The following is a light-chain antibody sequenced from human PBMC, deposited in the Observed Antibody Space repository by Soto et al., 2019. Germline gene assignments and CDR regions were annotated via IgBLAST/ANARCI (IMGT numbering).Light chain of an antibody. CDR1: SSEFGGYNY. CDR2: DVS. V-gene: IGLV2-14*01. Sequence: QSVLTQPASVSGSPGQSITISCPGNSSEFGGYNYVSWYQQHPGKAPKLMIYDVSNRPSGVSNRFSGSKSGNTASLTISGLQAEDEADYYCSSYTSSSTLYVFGTGTKVTVL. CDR3: SSYTSSSTLYV. J-gene: IGLJ1*01.